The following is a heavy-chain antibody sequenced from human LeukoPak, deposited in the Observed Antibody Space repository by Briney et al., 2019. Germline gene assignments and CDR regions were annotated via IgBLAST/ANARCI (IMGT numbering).Heavy chain of an antibody. Sequence: SETLSLTCAVYGGSFSGYYWSWIRQPPGKGLEWIGEINHSGSTNYNPSLKSRVTISVGTSKNQFSLKLSSVTAADTAVYYCARGCFNWFDPWGQGTLVTVSS. V-gene: IGHV4-34*01. J-gene: IGHJ5*02. CDR1: GGSFSGYY. D-gene: IGHD3-10*02. CDR2: INHSGST. CDR3: ARGCFNWFDP.